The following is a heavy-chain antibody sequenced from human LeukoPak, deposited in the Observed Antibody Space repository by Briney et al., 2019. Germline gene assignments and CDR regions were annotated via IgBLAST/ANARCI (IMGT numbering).Heavy chain of an antibody. CDR1: GFSFSNYE. D-gene: IGHD1-26*01. J-gene: IGHJ4*02. CDR3: ARDFWQSGRHLGPIDY. Sequence: GGSLRLSCAASGFSFSNYEMNWVRQAPGKGLEWVAYICTTGNYIYYADSVKGRFTISRGSAQSSLYLQMNSLGADDTAVYYCARDFWQSGRHLGPIDYWGQGTLVTVS. CDR2: ICTTGNYI. V-gene: IGHV3-48*03.